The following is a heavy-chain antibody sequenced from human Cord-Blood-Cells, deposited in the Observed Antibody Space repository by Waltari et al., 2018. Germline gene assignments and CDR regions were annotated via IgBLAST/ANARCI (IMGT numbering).Heavy chain of an antibody. CDR2: TYYRSKWYN. J-gene: IGHJ4*02. D-gene: IGHD2-21*01. CDR1: GDSVSSTSAA. CDR3: ARDRHFVGLTDRIVDY. Sequence: QVQLQQSGPGLVKPSQTLPLTCAIPGDSVSSTSAAWNWLRQSPSTGLEWLGRTYYRSKWYNDYAVSVKSRITINPDTSKNQFSLQLNSVTPEDTAVYYCARDRHFVGLTDRIVDYWGQGTLVTVSS. V-gene: IGHV6-1*01.